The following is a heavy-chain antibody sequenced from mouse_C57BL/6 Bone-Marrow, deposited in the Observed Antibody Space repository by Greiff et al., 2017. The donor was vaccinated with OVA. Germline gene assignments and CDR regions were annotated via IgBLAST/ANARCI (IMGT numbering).Heavy chain of an antibody. Sequence: VQLQQSGPELVKPGASVKISCKASGYAFSSSWMNWVKQRPGKGLEWIGRIYPGDGDTNYHGKFKGKATLTADKSSSTAYLQLSSLTSEDTAVYYCTDYGSLDYWGQGTTLTVSS. CDR3: TDYGSLDY. V-gene: IGHV1-82*01. CDR2: IYPGDGDT. J-gene: IGHJ2*01. CDR1: GYAFSSSW. D-gene: IGHD1-1*01.